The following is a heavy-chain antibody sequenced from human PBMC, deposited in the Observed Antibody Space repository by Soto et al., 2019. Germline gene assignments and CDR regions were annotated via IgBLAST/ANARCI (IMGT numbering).Heavy chain of an antibody. CDR2: ISNDGTST. Sequence: GGSLRLSCAASGFTSSSYWMHWVRQAPGKGLVWVSRISNDGTSTNYADSVKGRFTISRDNAKNTVYLEMNSLRAEDTAVYYYERDWYYYDTSDDFGAVASDFWGQGTTVTVSS. J-gene: IGHJ4*02. V-gene: IGHV3-74*01. CDR3: ERDWYYYDTSDDFGAVASDF. D-gene: IGHD3-22*01. CDR1: GFTSSSYW.